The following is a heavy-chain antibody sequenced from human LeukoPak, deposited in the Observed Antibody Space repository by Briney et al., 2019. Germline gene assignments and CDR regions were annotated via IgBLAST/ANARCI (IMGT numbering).Heavy chain of an antibody. V-gene: IGHV4-59*01. J-gene: IGHJ5*02. CDR1: GGSISSYY. CDR2: IYYSGTT. Sequence: SETLSLTCTVSGGSISSYYWNWIRQPPGKGLEWIGYIYYSGTTNYNPPLKSRVTISVDTSKNQFSLKLSSVTAADTAVYYCARRGSFNWFDPWGQGTLVTVSS. CDR3: ARRGSFNWFDP. D-gene: IGHD3-10*01.